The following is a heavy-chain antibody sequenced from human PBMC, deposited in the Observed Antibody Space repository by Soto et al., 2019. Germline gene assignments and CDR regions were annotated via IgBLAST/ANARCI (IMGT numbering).Heavy chain of an antibody. CDR3: ARKLVATIPYYYYGMDV. CDR2: IYSGGST. Sequence: GSLRLSCAASGFTVSSNYMSWVRQAPGKGLEWVSVIYSGGSTYYADSVKGRFTISGDNSKNTLYLQMNSLRAEDTAVYYCARKLVATIPYYYYGMDVWGQGTTVTVSS. J-gene: IGHJ6*02. CDR1: GFTVSSNY. V-gene: IGHV3-53*01. D-gene: IGHD5-12*01.